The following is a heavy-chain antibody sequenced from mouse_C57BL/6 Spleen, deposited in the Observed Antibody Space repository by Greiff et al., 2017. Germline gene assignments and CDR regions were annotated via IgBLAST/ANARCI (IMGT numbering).Heavy chain of an antibody. J-gene: IGHJ2*01. CDR1: GFTFSDYG. D-gene: IGHD1-1*01. CDR2: ISSGSSTI. CDR3: ERHTTVGYFDY. V-gene: IGHV5-17*01. Sequence: DVMLVESGGGLVKPGASLKLSCAASGFTFSDYGMHWVRQAPEKGLEWVAYISSGSSTIYYADTVKGRFTISRDNAKNTLFLQMTSLRSEDTDKYYCERHTTVGYFDYWGQGTTLTVSS.